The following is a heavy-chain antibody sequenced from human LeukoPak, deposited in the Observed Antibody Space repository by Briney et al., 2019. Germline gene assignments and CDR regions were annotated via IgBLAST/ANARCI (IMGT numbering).Heavy chain of an antibody. D-gene: IGHD1-26*01. Sequence: SETLSLTCAVYGGSFSGYYWSWIRQPPGKGLEWIGEINHSGSTNYNPSLKSRVTISVDTSKNQFSLKLSSVTAADTAVYYCARGWELLPYYYGMDVWGQGTTVTVPS. CDR1: GGSFSGYY. CDR2: INHSGST. V-gene: IGHV4-34*01. J-gene: IGHJ6*02. CDR3: ARGWELLPYYYGMDV.